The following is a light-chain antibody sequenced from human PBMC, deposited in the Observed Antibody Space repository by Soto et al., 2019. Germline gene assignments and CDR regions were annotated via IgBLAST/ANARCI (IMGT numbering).Light chain of an antibody. CDR1: QGITSY. CDR2: AAS. V-gene: IGKV1-9*01. Sequence: IQVTQSPSSLSASVGDRVTITCRASQGITSYLAWYQQKPGKAPKLLIYAASALQTGVSSRFSGSGYGTDFALTISNLQPEDFATYFCQQSYSTPGFGGGTKVEIK. J-gene: IGKJ4*01. CDR3: QQSYSTPG.